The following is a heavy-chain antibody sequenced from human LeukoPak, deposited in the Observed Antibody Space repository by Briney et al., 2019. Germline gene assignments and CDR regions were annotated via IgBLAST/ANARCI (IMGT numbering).Heavy chain of an antibody. CDR2: IDPKSGGT. D-gene: IGHD7-27*01. Sequence: ASVTVSCRASGFSLIVYYMHWVRQAPGQGLEWMGWIDPKSGGTSSAQSFQGRLTTTSDTSISTVYMELSGLRSDDTATYYCARGPVWGLDYWGLGTLVTVSS. J-gene: IGHJ4*02. V-gene: IGHV1-2*02. CDR1: GFSLIVYY. CDR3: ARGPVWGLDY.